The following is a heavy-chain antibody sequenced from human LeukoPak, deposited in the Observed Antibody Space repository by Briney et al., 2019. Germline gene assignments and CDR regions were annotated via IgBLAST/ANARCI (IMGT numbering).Heavy chain of an antibody. CDR2: ISNSGSTV. D-gene: IGHD3-9*01. CDR1: GFNFSRYS. CDR3: ARLYDILTGYYTDYYGMDV. J-gene: IGHJ6*02. V-gene: IGHV3-48*04. Sequence: GGSLRLSCAASGFNFSRYSMNWVRQAPGKGLEWVSYISNSGSTVYYADSVKGRFTISRDNAKNSLYLQMNSLRAEDTAVYYCARLYDILTGYYTDYYGMDVWGQGTTVTVSS.